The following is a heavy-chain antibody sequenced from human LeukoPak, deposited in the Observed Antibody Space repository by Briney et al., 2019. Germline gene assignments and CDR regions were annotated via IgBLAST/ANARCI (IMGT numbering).Heavy chain of an antibody. V-gene: IGHV5-51*01. D-gene: IGHD2-2*01. J-gene: IGHJ4*02. Sequence: GESLKISCKASGYSFTSYWIGWVRQMPGKGLEWMGIVWPDDSDTRYSPSFQGQVTISADKSTSTAYLQWSSLKASDTAMYYCARLVGRILTFTPRYFDYWGQGTLVTVSS. CDR1: GYSFTSYW. CDR3: ARLVGRILTFTPRYFDY. CDR2: VWPDDSDT.